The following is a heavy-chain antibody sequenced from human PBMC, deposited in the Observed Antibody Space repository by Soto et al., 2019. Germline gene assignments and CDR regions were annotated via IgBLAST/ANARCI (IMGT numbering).Heavy chain of an antibody. D-gene: IGHD3-10*01. CDR1: GYTFTSYD. V-gene: IGHV1-8*01. Sequence: AAVKFSCKASGYTFTSYDINWVRQATGQGLEWMGWMNPNSGNTGYAQKFQGRVTMTRNTSISTAYMELSSLRSEDTAVYYCARGSHLFRGAYYYYGMDVWGQGTTVTVSS. CDR3: ARGSHLFRGAYYYYGMDV. J-gene: IGHJ6*02. CDR2: MNPNSGNT.